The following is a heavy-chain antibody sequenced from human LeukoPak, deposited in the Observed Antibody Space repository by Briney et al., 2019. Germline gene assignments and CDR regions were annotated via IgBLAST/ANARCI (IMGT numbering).Heavy chain of an antibody. J-gene: IGHJ4*02. CDR2: IIPILGIA. D-gene: IGHD2-2*02. CDR3: ARGYCRSTSCYRSYFDY. V-gene: IGHV1-69*04. CDR1: GGTFSSYA. Sequence: SVKVSCKASGGTFSSYAISWVRQAPGQGLEWMGRIIPILGIANYAQKFQGRVTITADKSTSTAYMELSSLRSEDTAVYYCARGYCRSTSCYRSYFDYWGQGTLVTVSS.